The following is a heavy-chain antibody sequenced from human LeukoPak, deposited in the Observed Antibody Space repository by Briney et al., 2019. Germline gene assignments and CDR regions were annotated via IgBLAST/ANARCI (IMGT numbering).Heavy chain of an antibody. Sequence: ASVKVSCKASGYTFTSYGISWVRQAPGQGLEWMGWISAYNGNTNYAQKLQGRVTKTTDTSTSTAYMELRSLRSDDTAVYYCARDGAAAGTDWFDPWGQGTLVTVSS. CDR3: ARDGAAAGTDWFDP. D-gene: IGHD6-13*01. J-gene: IGHJ5*02. CDR2: ISAYNGNT. CDR1: GYTFTSYG. V-gene: IGHV1-18*01.